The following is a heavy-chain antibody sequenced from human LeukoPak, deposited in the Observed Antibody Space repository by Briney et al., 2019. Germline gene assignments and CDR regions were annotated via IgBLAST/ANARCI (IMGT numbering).Heavy chain of an antibody. V-gene: IGHV3-23*01. CDR1: GFTLSNYG. CDR2: ITGSGGSM. CDR3: ANDPGRSY. J-gene: IGHJ4*02. Sequence: PGWSLRLSCAASGFTLSNYGMSWVRQAPGKGLEWVSGITGSGGSMFYADSVKGRFTISRDTSKNTLYLQMNSLRAEDTAVYYCANDPGRSYWGEGALVTVSS.